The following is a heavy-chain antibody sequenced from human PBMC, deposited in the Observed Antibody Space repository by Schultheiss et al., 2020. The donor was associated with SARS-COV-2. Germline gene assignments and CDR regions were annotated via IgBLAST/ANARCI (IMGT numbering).Heavy chain of an antibody. J-gene: IGHJ4*02. Sequence: SVKVSCKASGGTFSNYAISWVRQTPGQGLEWMGGIIPLFGTANYAQKFQGRVRITADESTSTAYIELTGLRSEDTAVYYCARGPDTSSYYYFYWGQGTLVTVSS. CDR2: IIPLFGTA. V-gene: IGHV1-69*13. CDR1: GGTFSNYA. D-gene: IGHD3-22*01. CDR3: ARGPDTSSYYYFY.